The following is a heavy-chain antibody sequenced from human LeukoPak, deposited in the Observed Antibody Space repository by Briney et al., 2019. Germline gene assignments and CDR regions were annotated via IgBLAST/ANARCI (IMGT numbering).Heavy chain of an antibody. CDR2: INHSGST. J-gene: IGHJ5*02. Sequence: PSETLSLTCAVYGGSFSGYYWSWIRQPPGKGLEWIGEINHSGSTNYNPSLKSRVTISVDTSKNQFSLKLSSVTAADTAVYYCARGRFSCSGGSCYCIWFDPWGQGTLVTVSS. CDR1: GGSFSGYY. CDR3: ARGRFSCSGGSCYCIWFDP. V-gene: IGHV4-34*01. D-gene: IGHD2-15*01.